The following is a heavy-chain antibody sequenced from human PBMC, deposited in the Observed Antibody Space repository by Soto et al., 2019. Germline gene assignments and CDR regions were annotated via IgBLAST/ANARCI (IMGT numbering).Heavy chain of an antibody. Sequence: SETLSLTCTFSGGSINNYYWNWIRQPPGKGLEWIGYIYSSGSTNSNPSLKSRVTISLDTSKNQFSLKLTSVTAADTAVYFCARDTLTGRYGMDVWGQGTTVTVS. CDR2: IYSSGST. D-gene: IGHD3-9*01. J-gene: IGHJ6*02. CDR1: GGSINNYY. CDR3: ARDTLTGRYGMDV. V-gene: IGHV4-4*08.